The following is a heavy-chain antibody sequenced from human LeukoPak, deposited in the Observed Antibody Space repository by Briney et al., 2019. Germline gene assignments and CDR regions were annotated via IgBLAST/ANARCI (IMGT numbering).Heavy chain of an antibody. CDR3: ARDQQGTHYYYYGMDV. V-gene: IGHV1-69*13. J-gene: IGHJ6*02. D-gene: IGHD7-27*01. Sequence: ASVKVSCKASGGTFSSYAISWVRQAPGQGLEWMGGVIPIFGTANYAQKFQGRVTITADESTSTAYMELSSLRSEDTAVYYCARDQQGTHYYYYGMDVWGQGTTVTVSS. CDR2: VIPIFGTA. CDR1: GGTFSSYA.